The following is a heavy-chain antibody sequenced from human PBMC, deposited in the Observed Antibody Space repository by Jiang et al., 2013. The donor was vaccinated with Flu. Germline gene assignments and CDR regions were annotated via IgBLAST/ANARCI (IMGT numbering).Heavy chain of an antibody. Sequence: SGAEVKKPGASVKVSCKAPGYTFSSYYMHGVRQAPRQGPEWMGIINLSSGRTNYAQKFQGRLTMTRDTSTSTVFLELSSLRPEDTAVYFCAEGGYGANSFDYWGQGTLVTVSS. CDR1: GYTFSSYY. V-gene: IGHV1-46*03. J-gene: IGHJ4*02. CDR3: AEGGYGANSFDY. CDR2: INLSSGRT. D-gene: IGHD4-23*01.